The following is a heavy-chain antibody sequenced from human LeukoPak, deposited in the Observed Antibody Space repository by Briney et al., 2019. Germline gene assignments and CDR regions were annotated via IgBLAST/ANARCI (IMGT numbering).Heavy chain of an antibody. CDR2: IPYDGSNK. D-gene: IGHD3-22*01. CDR1: GFTFSSYA. J-gene: IGHJ5*02. CDR3: ATDFYDST. Sequence: PGGSLRLSCAASGFTFSSYAMHWVRQAPGKGLEWVAVIPYDGSNKYYADSVKGRFTISRDNSKNTLYLQMNSLRAEDTAVYYCATDFYDSTWGQGTLVTVSS. V-gene: IGHV3-30-3*01.